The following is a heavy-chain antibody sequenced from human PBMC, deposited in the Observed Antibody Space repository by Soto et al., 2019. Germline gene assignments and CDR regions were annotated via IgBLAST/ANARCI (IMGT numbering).Heavy chain of an antibody. V-gene: IGHV4-34*01. Sequence: PSETLSLTCAVYGGSFSGYYWSWIRQPPGKGLEWIGEINHSGSTNYNPSLKSRVTIPVDTSKNQFSLKLSSVTAADTAVYYCARDLLLWFGELPLPSYYYYYMDVWGKGTTVNVS. CDR1: GGSFSGYY. D-gene: IGHD3-10*01. J-gene: IGHJ6*03. CDR3: ARDLLLWFGELPLPSYYYYYMDV. CDR2: INHSGST.